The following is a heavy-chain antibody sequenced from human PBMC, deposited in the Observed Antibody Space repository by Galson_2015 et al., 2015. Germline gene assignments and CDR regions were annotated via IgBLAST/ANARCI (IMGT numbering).Heavy chain of an antibody. V-gene: IGHV1-3*01. CDR2: INAGNGNT. Sequence: SVKVSCKASGYTFTSYAMHWVRQAPGQRLEWMGWINAGNGNTKYSQKFQGRVTITRDTSASTAYMELSSLRSEDTAVYYCASGGLEVPAASDYYYYYGMDVWGQGTTVTVSS. CDR1: GYTFTSYA. D-gene: IGHD2-2*01. J-gene: IGHJ6*02. CDR3: ASGGLEVPAASDYYYYYGMDV.